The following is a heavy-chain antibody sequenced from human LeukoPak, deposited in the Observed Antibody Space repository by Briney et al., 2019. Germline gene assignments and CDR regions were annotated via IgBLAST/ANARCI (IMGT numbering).Heavy chain of an antibody. CDR2: FDPEDGET. Sequence: GASVNLSCNVSRYTLSELSMHWVREAPGKGREWKKSFDPEDGETIYAQKFQGRVTMTEHTSTDTAYMELSSLRSEDTAVYYCATKDFRRYSTPIIDYWGQGTLVTVSS. V-gene: IGHV1-24*01. CDR3: ATKDFRRYSTPIIDY. D-gene: IGHD3-3*01. J-gene: IGHJ4*02. CDR1: RYTLSELS.